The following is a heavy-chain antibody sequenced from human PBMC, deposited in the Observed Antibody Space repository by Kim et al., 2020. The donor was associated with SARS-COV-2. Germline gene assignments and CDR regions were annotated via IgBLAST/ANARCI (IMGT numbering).Heavy chain of an antibody. Sequence: ASVKVSCKASGYTFTSYGISWVRQAPGQGLEWMGWISAYNGNTNYAQKLQGRVTMTTDTSTSTAYMELRSLRSDDTAVYYCATYYILNYYDSSGEAINPCDYWGQGTLVTVSS. J-gene: IGHJ4*02. CDR3: ATYYILNYYDSSGEAINPCDY. CDR1: GYTFTSYG. CDR2: ISAYNGNT. D-gene: IGHD3-22*01. V-gene: IGHV1-18*01.